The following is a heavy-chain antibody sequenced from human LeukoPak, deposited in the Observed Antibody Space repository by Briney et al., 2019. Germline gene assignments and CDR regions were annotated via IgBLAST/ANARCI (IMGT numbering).Heavy chain of an antibody. CDR3: AKGGHGVGGGAVVNWFDP. Sequence: GGSLRLSCAASGFTFDDYAMHWVRQAPGKGLEWVSGISWNSGSIGYADSVKGRFTISRDNAKNSLYLQMNSLRAEDTALYYCAKGGHGVGGGAVVNWFDPWGQGTLVTVSS. V-gene: IGHV3-9*01. J-gene: IGHJ5*02. CDR1: GFTFDDYA. D-gene: IGHD3-3*01. CDR2: ISWNSGSI.